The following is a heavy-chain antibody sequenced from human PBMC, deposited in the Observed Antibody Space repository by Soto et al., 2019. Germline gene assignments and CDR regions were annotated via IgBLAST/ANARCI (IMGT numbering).Heavy chain of an antibody. J-gene: IGHJ5*02. D-gene: IGHD3-9*01. CDR1: GGTFSSYT. CDR2: IIPILGIA. V-gene: IGHV1-69*02. CDR3: AIYDILTGYYPNWFDP. Sequence: SVKVSCKASGGTFSSYTISWVRQAPGQGLEWMGRIIPILGIANYAQKFQGRVTITADKSTSTAYMELSSLRSEDTAVYYCAIYDILTGYYPNWFDPWGQGTLVTVSS.